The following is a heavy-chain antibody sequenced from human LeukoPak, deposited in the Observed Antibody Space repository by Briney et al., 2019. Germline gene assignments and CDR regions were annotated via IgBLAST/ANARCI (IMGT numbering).Heavy chain of an antibody. J-gene: IGHJ4*02. CDR3: ARAYGSGSYITY. D-gene: IGHD3-10*01. Sequence: SETLSLTCAVYGGSFSGYYWSWICQPPGKGLEWIGEINHSGSTNYNPSLKSRVTISVDTSKNQFSLKLSSVTAADTAVYYCARAYGSGSYITYWGQGTLVTVSS. CDR2: INHSGST. CDR1: GGSFSGYY. V-gene: IGHV4-34*01.